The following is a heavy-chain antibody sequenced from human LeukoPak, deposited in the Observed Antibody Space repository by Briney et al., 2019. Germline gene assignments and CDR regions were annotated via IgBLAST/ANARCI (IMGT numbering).Heavy chain of an antibody. CDR2: ISGSAGYM. Sequence: GGSLRLSCAASGFIFRDYHIHWVRQAPGKGLEWVSSISGSAGYMYYADSVKGRFTISRDNAKNSLYLQMNTLRAEDTAVYYCARGPWDYYDSSNYRTFDYWGQGTLVTVSS. V-gene: IGHV3-21*01. CDR1: GFIFRDYH. J-gene: IGHJ4*02. CDR3: ARGPWDYYDSSNYRTFDY. D-gene: IGHD3-22*01.